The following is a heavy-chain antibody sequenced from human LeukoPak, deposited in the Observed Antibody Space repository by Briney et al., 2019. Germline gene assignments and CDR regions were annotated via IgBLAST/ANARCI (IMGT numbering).Heavy chain of an antibody. Sequence: SETLSLTCAVSGYSISSGYYWSWIRQPAGKGLEWIGRIYTSGSTNYNPSLKSRVTISVDTSKNQFSLKLSSVTAADTAVYYCASQTQYCSSTSCYLNWFDPWGQGTLVTVSS. CDR3: ASQTQYCSSTSCYLNWFDP. CDR1: GYSISSGYY. D-gene: IGHD2-2*01. CDR2: IYTSGST. J-gene: IGHJ5*02. V-gene: IGHV4-61*02.